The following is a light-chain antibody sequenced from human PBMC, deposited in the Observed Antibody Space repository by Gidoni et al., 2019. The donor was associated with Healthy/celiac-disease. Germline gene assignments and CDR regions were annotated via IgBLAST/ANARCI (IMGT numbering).Light chain of an antibody. J-gene: IGKJ1*01. CDR1: QSVSSSY. CDR3: QQYGSSLRT. CDR2: GAS. Sequence: EIMLTQSPGTLFLSPGERATLSCRASQSVSSSYLAWYQQKPGQAPRLLIYGASSRATGIPDRFSGSWSGTDFTLTISRLEPEDFAVYYCQQYGSSLRTFGQGTKVEIK. V-gene: IGKV3-20*01.